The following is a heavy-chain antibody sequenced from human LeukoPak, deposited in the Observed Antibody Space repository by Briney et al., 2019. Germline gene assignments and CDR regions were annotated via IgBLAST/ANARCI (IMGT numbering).Heavy chain of an antibody. D-gene: IGHD1-26*01. CDR1: GFGISGFA. CDR3: ARVLVGGTNWFDP. V-gene: IGHV3-69-1*01. Sequence: SGGSLRLSCAASGFGISGFAMTWVRQAPGKGLEWVSSIGSDEKTHYSESARGRFAISRDNAKNSLYLQMNSLRAEDTSVYYCARVLVGGTNWFDPWGQGTLVTVSS. J-gene: IGHJ5*02. CDR2: IGSDEKT.